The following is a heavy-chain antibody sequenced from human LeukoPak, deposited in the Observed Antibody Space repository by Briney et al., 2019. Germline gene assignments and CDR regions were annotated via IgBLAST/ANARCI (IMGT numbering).Heavy chain of an antibody. J-gene: IGHJ4*02. CDR1: GFTFDDYT. Sequence: PGGSLRLSCAASGFTFDDYTMHWVRQAPGKGLEWVSLITWDGGTTDYADSVKGRFTISRDNAKDSLYLQMNSLRAEDTAVYYCASSRGSWPDYFDYWGQGTLVTVSS. V-gene: IGHV3-43*01. D-gene: IGHD6-13*01. CDR2: ITWDGGTT. CDR3: ASSRGSWPDYFDY.